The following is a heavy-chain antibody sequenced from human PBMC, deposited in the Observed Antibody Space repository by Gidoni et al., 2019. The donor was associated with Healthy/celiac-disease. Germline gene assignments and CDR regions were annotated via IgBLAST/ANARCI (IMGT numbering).Heavy chain of an antibody. CDR1: GGSFSGYY. D-gene: IGHD3-3*01. J-gene: IGHJ4*02. V-gene: IGHV4-34*01. Sequence: QVQLQQWGAGLLKPSETLSLTCAVYGGSFSGYYWSWIRQPPGTGLEWIGEINHSGRTNYNPSLKSRVTISVDTSKNQFSLKLSSVTAADTAVYYCARQEDFWSGYYSYWGQGTLVTVSS. CDR2: INHSGRT. CDR3: ARQEDFWSGYYSY.